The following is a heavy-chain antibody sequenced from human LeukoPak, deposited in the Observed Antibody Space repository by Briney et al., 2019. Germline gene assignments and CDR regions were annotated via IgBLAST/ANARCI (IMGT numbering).Heavy chain of an antibody. CDR2: IYYNGST. D-gene: IGHD3-3*01. V-gene: IGHV4-59*11. Sequence: SETLSLTCTVSGGSISSHYWSWIRQPPGKGLEWIGYIYYNGSTNYNPSLKSRVTISVDTSKNQFSLKLSSVTAADTAVYYCAQIPYYDFWSGEGTWGQGTLVTVSS. J-gene: IGHJ5*02. CDR1: GGSISSHY. CDR3: AQIPYYDFWSGEGT.